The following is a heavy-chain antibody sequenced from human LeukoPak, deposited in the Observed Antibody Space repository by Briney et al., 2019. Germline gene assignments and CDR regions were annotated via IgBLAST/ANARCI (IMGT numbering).Heavy chain of an antibody. V-gene: IGHV3-23*01. CDR3: ARDYCGGECYVDY. CDR2: ISGSGGRT. CDR1: GFTFSTYA. D-gene: IGHD2-21*01. J-gene: IGHJ4*02. Sequence: TGGSLRLSCAASGFTFSTYAMSWVRQAPGKGLEWVSSISGSGGRTYYADSVKGRFTISRDNSKNTLYLQMNSLRAEDTAVYYCARDYCGGECYVDYWGQGTLVTVSS.